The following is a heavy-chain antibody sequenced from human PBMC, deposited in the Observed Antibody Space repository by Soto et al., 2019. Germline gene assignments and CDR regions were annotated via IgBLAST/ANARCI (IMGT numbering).Heavy chain of an antibody. V-gene: IGHV3-30*18. D-gene: IGHD2-15*01. J-gene: IGHJ6*02. Sequence: GGSLRLSCAASGFTFSSYGMHWVRQAPGKGLEWVAVISYDGSNKYYADSVKGRFTISRDNSKNTLYLQMNSLRAEDTAVYYCAKDPAATLYYYYGMDVWGQGITVTVSS. CDR1: GFTFSSYG. CDR2: ISYDGSNK. CDR3: AKDPAATLYYYYGMDV.